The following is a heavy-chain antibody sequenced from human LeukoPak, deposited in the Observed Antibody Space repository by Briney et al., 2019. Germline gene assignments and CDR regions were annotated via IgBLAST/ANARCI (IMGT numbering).Heavy chain of an antibody. CDR3: AKDGAPNAGYMDV. V-gene: IGHV3-23*01. CDR2: VGGAGGDT. Sequence: GGSLRLSCAASGFTFSSYTMSWVRLAPGKGLEWVSSVGGAGGDTWYSDSVKGRFTISRDNSKNTLYLQMDSPRAEDTALYYRAKDGAPNAGYMDVWGKGTTVTVSS. CDR1: GFTFSSYT. J-gene: IGHJ6*03. D-gene: IGHD3-16*01.